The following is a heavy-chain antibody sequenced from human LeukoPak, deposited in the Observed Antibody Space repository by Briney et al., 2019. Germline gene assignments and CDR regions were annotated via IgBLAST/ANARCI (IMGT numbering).Heavy chain of an antibody. D-gene: IGHD2-2*01. CDR2: ISSSGSTT. Sequence: KTGGSLRLSCTASGFTFSDYHMTWMRLAPGKGPEWISYISSSGSTTYYAASVKGRFTISRDNAKNSLHLQMNSLRVEDTAVYYCGKEPATDVWGQGTLVTVSS. V-gene: IGHV3-11*01. CDR1: GFTFSDYH. CDR3: GKEPATDV. J-gene: IGHJ3*01.